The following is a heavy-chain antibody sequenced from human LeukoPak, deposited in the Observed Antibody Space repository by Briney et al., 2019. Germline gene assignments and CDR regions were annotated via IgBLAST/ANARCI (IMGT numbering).Heavy chain of an antibody. CDR3: ARYNIVVITTTDYYYGMDV. Sequence: ASVKVSCKASGYTFTSYDINWVRQATGQGLEWMGWMNPNSGNTGHAQKFQGRVTMTRNTSISTAYMELSSLRSVDTAVYYCARYNIVVITTTDYYYGMDVWGQGTTVSVSS. CDR2: MNPNSGNT. CDR1: GYTFTSYD. J-gene: IGHJ6*02. D-gene: IGHD3-22*01. V-gene: IGHV1-8*01.